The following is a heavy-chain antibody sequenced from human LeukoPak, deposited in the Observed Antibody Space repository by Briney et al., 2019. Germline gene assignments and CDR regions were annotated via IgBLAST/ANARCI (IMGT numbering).Heavy chain of an antibody. J-gene: IGHJ4*02. CDR3: AKGRRGEFDY. D-gene: IGHD3-10*01. CDR1: GLTFSSYT. V-gene: IGHV3-23*01. Sequence: GGSLRLSCAASGLTFSSYTMNWIRQAPGKGLEWVSAISSSYINTYYADSVKGRFTISRDNSKNTLYLQMNSLRAEDTAVYYCAKGRRGEFDYWGQGTLVTVSS. CDR2: ISSSYINT.